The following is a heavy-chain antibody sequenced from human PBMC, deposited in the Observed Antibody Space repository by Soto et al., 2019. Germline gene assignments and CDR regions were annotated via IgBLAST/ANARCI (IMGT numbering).Heavy chain of an antibody. Sequence: SETLSLSCTVSGGSISSYYWSWIRQPPGKGLEWIGYIYYSGSTNYNPSLKSRVTISVDTSKNQFSLKLSSVTAADTAVYYCEREVYGDYVDYWGQGSLVTVSA. CDR1: GGSISSYY. V-gene: IGHV4-59*01. CDR2: IYYSGST. J-gene: IGHJ4*02. D-gene: IGHD4-17*01. CDR3: EREVYGDYVDY.